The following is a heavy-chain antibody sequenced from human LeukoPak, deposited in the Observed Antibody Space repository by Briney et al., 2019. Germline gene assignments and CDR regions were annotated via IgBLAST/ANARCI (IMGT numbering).Heavy chain of an antibody. Sequence: SETLSLTCNVSGGSISSSSYYWGWIRQPPGKGLEWIGSIYYTGSTFYNPSLKSRVTISRDVSRNQFSLKLSSVPAADTAVYYCARHFGGYNNKYYYIDVWGKGATVTISS. J-gene: IGHJ6*03. D-gene: IGHD5-24*01. CDR2: IYYTGST. CDR1: GGSISSSSYY. V-gene: IGHV4-39*01. CDR3: ARHFGGYNNKYYYIDV.